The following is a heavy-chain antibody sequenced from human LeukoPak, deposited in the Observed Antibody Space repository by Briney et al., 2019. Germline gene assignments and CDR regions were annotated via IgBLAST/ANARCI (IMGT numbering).Heavy chain of an antibody. CDR1: GGSISSSSYY. D-gene: IGHD6-13*01. CDR2: IYYSGST. CDR3: ARHWGYGSSWYPSWYYYYYMDV. V-gene: IGHV4-39*01. Sequence: SETLSLTXTVSGGSISSSSYYWSWIRQPPGKGLDWIGSIYYSGSTYYNPSLKSRVTISVDTSKNQFSLKLSSVTAADTAVYYCARHWGYGSSWYPSWYYYYYMDVWGKGTTVTVSS. J-gene: IGHJ6*03.